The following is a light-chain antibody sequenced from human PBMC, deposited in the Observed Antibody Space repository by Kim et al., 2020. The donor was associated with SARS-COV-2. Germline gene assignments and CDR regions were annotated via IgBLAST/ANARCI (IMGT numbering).Light chain of an antibody. V-gene: IGLV10-54*01. CDR3: SAWDRSVNEWV. J-gene: IGLJ3*02. CDR1: SDNVGYQG. CDR2: RNN. Sequence: QAGLTQPPSVSKGLRQTATVTCIGSSDNVGYQGVAWLQQHQGHPPKLLSYRNNNRPSGISERFSASRSGNTASMTISGLQPEDEADYYCSAWDRSVNEWVFGGGTQLTVL.